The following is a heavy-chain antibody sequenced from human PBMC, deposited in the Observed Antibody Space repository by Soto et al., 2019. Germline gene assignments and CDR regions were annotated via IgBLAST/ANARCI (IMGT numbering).Heavy chain of an antibody. CDR2: IYYSGST. J-gene: IGHJ3*02. CDR3: ARAGLRWPSRDAFDI. D-gene: IGHD4-17*01. CDR1: GGSISSYY. Sequence: QVQLQESGPGLVKPSETLSLTCTVSGGSISSYYWSWIRQPPGKGLEWIGYIYYSGSTNYNPSLKSRVTISVDTSKNRFSLKLSPVTAADTAVYYCARAGLRWPSRDAFDIWGQGTMVTVSS. V-gene: IGHV4-59*01.